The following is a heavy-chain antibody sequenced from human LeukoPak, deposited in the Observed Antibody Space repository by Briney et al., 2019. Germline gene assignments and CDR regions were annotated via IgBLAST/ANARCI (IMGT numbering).Heavy chain of an antibody. Sequence: GGSLRLSCVGSSIRFADHWMLWVRQVPGKPPAWVARSDRDGVVREYADSVKGRFTIPRDNARNTIHLEMNRLKVEDTAIYYCVASRWCGDLDFWGQGSLVTVSS. CDR2: SDRDGVVR. J-gene: IGHJ4*02. CDR3: VASRWCGDLDF. CDR1: SIRFADHW. V-gene: IGHV3-74*01. D-gene: IGHD6-19*01.